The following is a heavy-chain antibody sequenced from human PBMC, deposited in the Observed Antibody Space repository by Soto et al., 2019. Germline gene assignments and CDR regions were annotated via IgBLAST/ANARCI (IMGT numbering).Heavy chain of an antibody. V-gene: IGHV4-34*01. CDR2: INHSGST. Sequence: PSETLSLTCAVYGGSFSGYSWSWIRQPPGKGLEWIGEINHSGSTNYNPSLKSRVTISVDTSKNQFSLKLSSVTAADTAVYYCARGRVLLTGYYHDAFDIWGQGTMVT. J-gene: IGHJ3*02. D-gene: IGHD3-9*01. CDR1: GGSFSGYS. CDR3: ARGRVLLTGYYHDAFDI.